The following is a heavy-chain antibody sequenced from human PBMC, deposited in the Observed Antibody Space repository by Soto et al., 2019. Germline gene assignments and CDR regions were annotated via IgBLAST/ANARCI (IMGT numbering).Heavy chain of an antibody. CDR2: INHSGST. V-gene: IGHV4-34*01. D-gene: IGHD6-19*01. Sequence: ETLSLTCAVYGGSFSGYYWSWIRQPPGKGLEWIGEINHSGSTNYNPSLKSRVTISVDTSKNQFSLKLSSVTAADTAVYYCAGLAVAGTDYYYGMDVWGQGTTVTVSS. J-gene: IGHJ6*02. CDR3: AGLAVAGTDYYYGMDV. CDR1: GGSFSGYY.